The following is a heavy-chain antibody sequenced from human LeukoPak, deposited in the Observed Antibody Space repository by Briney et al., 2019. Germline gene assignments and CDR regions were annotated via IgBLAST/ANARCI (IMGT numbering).Heavy chain of an antibody. V-gene: IGHV3-74*01. CDR1: GFTFSSYW. Sequence: GGSLRLSCAASGFTFSSYWMHWVCQAPGKGLVWVSRINSDGSSTSYADSVKGRFTISRDNAKNTLYLQMNSLRAEDTAVYYCARSYGAGRFDYWGQGTLVTVSS. D-gene: IGHD1-26*01. CDR3: ARSYGAGRFDY. J-gene: IGHJ4*02. CDR2: INSDGSST.